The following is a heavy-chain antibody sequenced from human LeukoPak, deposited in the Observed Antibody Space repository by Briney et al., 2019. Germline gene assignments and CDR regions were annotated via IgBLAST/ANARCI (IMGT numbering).Heavy chain of an antibody. CDR3: ARGQATRPATYYYGPGSYYNRGYLQH. CDR1: GGSFCGYY. J-gene: IGHJ1*01. CDR2: INHSGST. Sequence: SETLSLTCAVYGGSFCGYYWSWIRQPPGKGLEWIGEINHSGSTNYNPSLKSRVTISVDTSKNQFSLKLSSVTAADTAVYYCARGQATRPATYYYGPGSYYNRGYLQHWGQGTLVTVSS. D-gene: IGHD3-10*01. V-gene: IGHV4-34*01.